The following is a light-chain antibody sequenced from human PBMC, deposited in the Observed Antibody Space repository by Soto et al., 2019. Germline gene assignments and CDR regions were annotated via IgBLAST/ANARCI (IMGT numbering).Light chain of an antibody. V-gene: IGKV3-20*01. CDR2: GAS. CDR3: QQYYNFPLT. Sequence: EIVLTQSPGTLSLSPGERATLSCRASQSVSSSYLAWYQQKPGQAPRLLIYGASSRATGIPDRFSGSGSGTDFALTITSLQPEDFGNYYCQQYYNFPLTFGGGTKVDIK. J-gene: IGKJ4*01. CDR1: QSVSSSY.